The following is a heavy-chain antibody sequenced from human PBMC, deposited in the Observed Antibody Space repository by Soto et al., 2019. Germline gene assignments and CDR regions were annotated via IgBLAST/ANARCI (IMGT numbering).Heavy chain of an antibody. D-gene: IGHD7-27*01. J-gene: IGHJ4*02. CDR3: VGSLTYPWGFKF. Sequence: EGSLRLSCEPSGFTVKGNYIVLFRQAPGKGLEWVPVIFCGGVTFYGDSVRGRFTVSRDTSKNTLSLQMIRLGVEYTAQYYCVGSLTYPWGFKFWGQGTLVSVSS. V-gene: IGHV3-53*01. CDR1: GFTVKGNY. CDR2: IFCGGVT.